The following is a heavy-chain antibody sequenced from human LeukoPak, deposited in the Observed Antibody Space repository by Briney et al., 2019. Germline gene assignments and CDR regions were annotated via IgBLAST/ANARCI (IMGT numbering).Heavy chain of an antibody. CDR3: ARGGPIVVVTAKVDAFDI. J-gene: IGHJ3*02. CDR2: INPSGGST. V-gene: IGHV1-46*01. D-gene: IGHD2-21*02. Sequence: ASVKVSCKASGYSFTTYAMSWVRQAPGQGLEWMGIINPSGGSTSYAQKFQGRVTMTRDTSTSTVYMELSSLRSEDTAVYYCARGGPIVVVTAKVDAFDIWGQGTMVTVSS. CDR1: GYSFTTYA.